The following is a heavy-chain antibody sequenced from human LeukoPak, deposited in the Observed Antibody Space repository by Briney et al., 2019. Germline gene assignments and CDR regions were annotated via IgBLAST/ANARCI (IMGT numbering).Heavy chain of an antibody. CDR3: ARGGDTTKSMNY. J-gene: IGHJ4*02. V-gene: IGHV4-34*01. CDR2: INHSGST. Sequence: PSETLSLTCAVYGGSFSGYYWSWIRQPPGKGLEWIGEINHSGSTNYNPSLKSRVTISVDTSKNQFSLKLSSVTAADTAVYYCARGGDTTKSMNYWGQGTLVTVSS. D-gene: IGHD1-26*01. CDR1: GGSFSGYY.